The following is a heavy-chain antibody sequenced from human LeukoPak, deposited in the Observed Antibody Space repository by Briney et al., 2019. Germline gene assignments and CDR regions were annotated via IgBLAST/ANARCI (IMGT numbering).Heavy chain of an antibody. D-gene: IGHD6-13*01. Sequence: PGGSLRLSCAASQSTLSDYYVSWIRQAPGRGLEWVSYISSRGHTIYYAASVKGRFTISRDDAKNEVYLQMTGLRAEDTALYYCATEVEYSTNGFDTWGQGTMVTVSS. J-gene: IGHJ3*02. CDR2: ISSRGHTI. CDR3: ATEVEYSTNGFDT. V-gene: IGHV3-11*04. CDR1: QSTLSDYY.